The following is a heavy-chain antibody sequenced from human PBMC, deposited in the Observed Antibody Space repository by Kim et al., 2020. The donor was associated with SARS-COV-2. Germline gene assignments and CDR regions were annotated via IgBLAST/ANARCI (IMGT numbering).Heavy chain of an antibody. CDR1: GYSISSGYY. D-gene: IGHD3-22*01. CDR3: ARDGGYYYDSSGYYYG. CDR2: IYHSGST. Sequence: SETLSLTCTVSGYSISSGYYWGWIRQPPGKGLEWIGSIYHSGSTYYNPSLKSRVTISVDTTKNQFSLKLSSVTAADTAVYYCARDGGYYYDSSGYYYG. J-gene: IGHJ6*01. V-gene: IGHV4-38-2*02.